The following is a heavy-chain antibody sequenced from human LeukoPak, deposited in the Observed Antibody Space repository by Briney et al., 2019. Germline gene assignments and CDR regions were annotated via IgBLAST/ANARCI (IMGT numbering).Heavy chain of an antibody. Sequence: GGSLRLSCAASGFTFSSYGMHWVRQAPGKGLEWVAFIRYDGSNKYYADSVKGRFTISRDNSKNTLYLQMNSLRAEDTAVYYCARAHYPLDPYYYGSGSYGYYFDYWGQGTLVTVSS. CDR2: IRYDGSNK. J-gene: IGHJ4*02. CDR1: GFTFSSYG. V-gene: IGHV3-30*02. D-gene: IGHD3-10*01. CDR3: ARAHYPLDPYYYGSGSYGYYFDY.